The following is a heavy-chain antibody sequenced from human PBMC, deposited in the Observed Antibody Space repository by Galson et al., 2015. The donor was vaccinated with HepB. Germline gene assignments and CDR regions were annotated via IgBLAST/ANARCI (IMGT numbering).Heavy chain of an antibody. Sequence: SVKVSCKASGYTFTSYGISWVRQAPGQGLEWMGWISAYNGNTNYAQKLQGRVTMTTDTSTSTAYMELRSLRSDDTAVYYCARQRRKYYYYYYMDVWGKGTTVTVSS. D-gene: IGHD1-14*01. CDR2: ISAYNGNT. CDR1: GYTFTSYG. CDR3: ARQRRKYYYYYYMDV. J-gene: IGHJ6*03. V-gene: IGHV1-18*01.